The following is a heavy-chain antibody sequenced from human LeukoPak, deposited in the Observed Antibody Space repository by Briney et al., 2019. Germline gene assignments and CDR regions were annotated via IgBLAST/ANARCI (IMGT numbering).Heavy chain of an antibody. J-gene: IGHJ4*02. D-gene: IGHD5-18*01. Sequence: GGSLRLSCAASGFTFSSYAMHWVRQAPGKGLEWVAVISYDGSNKYYADSVKGRFTISRDNSKNTLYPQMNSLRAEDTAVYYCAREFRIQLWLGTYDYWGQGTLVTVSS. V-gene: IGHV3-30-3*01. CDR3: AREFRIQLWLGTYDY. CDR2: ISYDGSNK. CDR1: GFTFSSYA.